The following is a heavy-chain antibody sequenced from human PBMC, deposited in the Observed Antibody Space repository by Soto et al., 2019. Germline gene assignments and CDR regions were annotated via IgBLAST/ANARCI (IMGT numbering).Heavy chain of an antibody. Sequence: QVQLVQSGAEVKKPGASVKVSCRASGYTFTNFGVTWVRRAPGQGLEWMEWISAYTDTPNYAQKFRGRVTMTIDTSTSTAYMDLRSLTSDDTAVYYGARVIPGVEAWCDPWGQGTLVTVSS. V-gene: IGHV1-18*01. CDR2: ISAYTDTP. D-gene: IGHD2-2*01. CDR3: ARVIPGVEAWCDP. J-gene: IGHJ5*02. CDR1: GYTFTNFG.